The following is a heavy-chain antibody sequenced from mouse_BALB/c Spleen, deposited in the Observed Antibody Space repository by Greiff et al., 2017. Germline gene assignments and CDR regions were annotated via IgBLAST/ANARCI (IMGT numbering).Heavy chain of an antibody. Sequence: VQLKESGGGLVQPGGSRKLSCAASGFTFSSFGMHWVRHAPEKGLEWVAYISSGSSTIYYADTVKGRFTISRDNPKNTLFLQMTSLRSEDTAMYYCARGDGSSYFDYWGQGTTLTVSS. D-gene: IGHD1-1*01. CDR2: ISSGSSTI. CDR1: GFTFSSFG. CDR3: ARGDGSSYFDY. V-gene: IGHV5-17*02. J-gene: IGHJ2*01.